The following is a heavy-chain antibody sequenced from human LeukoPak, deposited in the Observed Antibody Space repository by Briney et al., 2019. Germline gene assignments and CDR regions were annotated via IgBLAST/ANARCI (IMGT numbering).Heavy chain of an antibody. D-gene: IGHD6-6*01. CDR1: GVSISSDGYY. CDR3: AREQLVAPNYFDH. J-gene: IGHJ4*02. V-gene: IGHV4-31*03. CDR2: IHYRGST. Sequence: SETLSLTCTVSGVSISSDGYYWSWIRQHPGKGLEWIAYIHYRGSTYYNPSLKNRVIISVDTSKNQFSLELRSVTAADTAVYYCAREQLVAPNYFDHWGQGTLVTVSS.